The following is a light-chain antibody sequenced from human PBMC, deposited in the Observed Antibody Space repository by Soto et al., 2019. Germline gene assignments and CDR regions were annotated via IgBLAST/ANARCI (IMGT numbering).Light chain of an antibody. J-gene: IGKJ4*01. CDR2: RAS. CDR1: QSVGSN. Sequence: EVAMTQSPATLSVSPGDRTSLSCRASQSVGSNLGWYQQKPGQAPRLLIYRASTRATGIPARFSGSGSGTVCTLSISIPQSEDIAVLYGQQDAKLPLTFGGGTKVEIK. V-gene: IGKV3-15*01. CDR3: QQDAKLPLT.